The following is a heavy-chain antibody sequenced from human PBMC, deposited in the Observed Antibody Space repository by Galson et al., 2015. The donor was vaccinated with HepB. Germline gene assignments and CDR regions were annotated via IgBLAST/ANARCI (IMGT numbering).Heavy chain of an antibody. Sequence: SLRLSCAASGFTFSNYGMYWVRQSPGKGLEWVALIWYDGSTKDYTDSVKGRFTVSRDNSKNTVYQQMNSLRLEDTAVYYCTREGGSYDFVFDYWGQGTLVTVSS. V-gene: IGHV3-33*08. CDR1: GFTFSNYG. CDR3: TREGGSYDFVFDY. D-gene: IGHD3-3*01. J-gene: IGHJ4*02. CDR2: IWYDGSTK.